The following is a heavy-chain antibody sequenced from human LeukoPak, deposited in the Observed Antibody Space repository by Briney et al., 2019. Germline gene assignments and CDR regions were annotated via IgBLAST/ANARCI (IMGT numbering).Heavy chain of an antibody. Sequence: GGSLRLSCAASGFTVSSNYMSWVRQAPGKGLEWVSVIYSGGSTYYADSVKGRFTISRDNSKNTLYLQMNSLRAEDTAVYYCARCRTILTGYQYYFDYWGQGTLVTVSS. V-gene: IGHV3-53*05. CDR2: IYSGGST. J-gene: IGHJ4*02. CDR3: ARCRTILTGYQYYFDY. CDR1: GFTVSSNY. D-gene: IGHD3-9*01.